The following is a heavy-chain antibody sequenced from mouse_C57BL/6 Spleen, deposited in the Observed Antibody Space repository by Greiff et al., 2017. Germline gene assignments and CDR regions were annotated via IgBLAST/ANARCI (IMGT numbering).Heavy chain of an antibody. V-gene: IGHV1-69*01. CDR1: GYTFTSYW. J-gene: IGHJ4*01. CDR3: ARGMDY. Sequence: QVQLQQPGAELVMPGASVKLSCKASGYTFTSYWMHWVKQRPGQGLEWIGEIDPADSDTNYNQKFKGKATLTVDKSSSTAYMQLSSLASEDSAVYYWARGMDYWGQGTSVTVSS. CDR2: IDPADSDT.